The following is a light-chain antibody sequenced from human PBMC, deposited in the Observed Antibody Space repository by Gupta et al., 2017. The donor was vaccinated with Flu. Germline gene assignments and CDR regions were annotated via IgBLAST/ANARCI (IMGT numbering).Light chain of an antibody. V-gene: IGLV6-57*03. J-gene: IGLJ3*02. Sequence: NFILTQPPSVSESPGTTVTISCTRSSGSIANNYVQWYQQRPGSAPTTVIYEHNQRPSGVPDRFSGSIDSSSNSASLTIAGLKTEDEADYYCQCYDGIPWVFGGGTKLTVL. CDR2: EHN. CDR3: QCYDGIPWV. CDR1: SGSIANNY.